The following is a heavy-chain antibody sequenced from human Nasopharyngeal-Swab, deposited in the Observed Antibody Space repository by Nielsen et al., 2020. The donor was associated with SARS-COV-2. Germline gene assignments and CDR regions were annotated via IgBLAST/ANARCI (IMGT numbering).Heavy chain of an antibody. V-gene: IGHV3-21*01. CDR2: ISGSSTYI. Sequence: GESLKISCAASGFPFSTYAMNWVRQAPGKGLEWVSSISGSSTYIWYADSVKGRFTISRDNAKNSLFLQMNNLRADDTAIYYCARTAAFCGGNCYSEYFQHWGQGTLVTVPQ. CDR3: ARTAAFCGGNCYSEYFQH. J-gene: IGHJ1*01. D-gene: IGHD2-21*02. CDR1: GFPFSTYA.